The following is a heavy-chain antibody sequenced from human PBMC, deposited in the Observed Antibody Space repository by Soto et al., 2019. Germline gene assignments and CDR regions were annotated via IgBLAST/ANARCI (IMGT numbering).Heavy chain of an antibody. CDR3: AKELFVWFGELLYSPEHYYYGMDV. V-gene: IGHV3-30*18. J-gene: IGHJ6*02. D-gene: IGHD3-10*01. Sequence: GGSLRLSCAASGFTFSSYGMHWVRQAPGKGLEWVAVISYDGSNKYYADSVKGRFTISRDNSKNTLYLQMNSLRAEDTAVYYCAKELFVWFGELLYSPEHYYYGMDVWGQGTTVTVSS. CDR2: ISYDGSNK. CDR1: GFTFSSYG.